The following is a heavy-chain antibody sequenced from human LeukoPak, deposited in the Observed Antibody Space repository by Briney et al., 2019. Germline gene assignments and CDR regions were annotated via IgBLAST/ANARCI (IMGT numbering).Heavy chain of an antibody. CDR2: IKQDGSEK. Sequence: GGSLRLSCAASGFTYSSYWMSWVRQAPGKGLEWVANIKQDGSEKHYVDSVKGRFTISRDNAKNSLYLQMNSLRAEDTAVYYCARGGAWYYYDSSGYYPNYFDYWAREPWSPSPQ. V-gene: IGHV3-7*03. CDR3: ARGGAWYYYDSSGYYPNYFDY. D-gene: IGHD3-22*01. CDR1: GFTYSSYW. J-gene: IGHJ4*02.